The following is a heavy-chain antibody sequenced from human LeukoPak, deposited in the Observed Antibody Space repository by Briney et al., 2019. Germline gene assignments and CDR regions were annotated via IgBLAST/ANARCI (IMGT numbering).Heavy chain of an antibody. CDR3: ASGFGRTPGGVDY. J-gene: IGHJ4*02. Sequence: SVKVSCKASGYTFTSYDINWVRQAPGQGLEWMGGIIPIFGTANYAQKFQGRVTITSDESTSTAYMELSSLRSEDTAVYYCASGFGRTPGGVDYWGQGTLVTVPS. CDR2: IIPIFGTA. D-gene: IGHD3-16*01. CDR1: GYTFTSYD. V-gene: IGHV1-69*13.